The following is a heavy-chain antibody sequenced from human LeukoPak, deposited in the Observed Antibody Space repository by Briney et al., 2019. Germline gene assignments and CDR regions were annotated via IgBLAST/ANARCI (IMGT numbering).Heavy chain of an antibody. V-gene: IGHV1-18*01. J-gene: IGHJ3*02. CDR3: AAAAHTNGDAFDI. D-gene: IGHD2-2*01. Sequence: ASVKVSCKASGYTFTSYGISWVRQAPGQGLEWMGWISAYNGNTNYAQKLQGRVTMTTDTSTSTAYMELSSLRSEDTAVYYCAAAAHTNGDAFDIWGQGTMVTVSS. CDR1: GYTFTSYG. CDR2: ISAYNGNT.